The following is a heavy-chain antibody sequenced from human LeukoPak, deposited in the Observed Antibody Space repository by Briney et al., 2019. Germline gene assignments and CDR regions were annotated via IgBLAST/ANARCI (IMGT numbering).Heavy chain of an antibody. CDR1: GGSISSNSYY. Sequence: KPSETLSLTCTVSGGSISSNSYYWGWVRQPPGKGLEWIGSIYYSGSTCYNPSLKSRVTISVDTSKNQFSLKLSSVTAADTAVYYCARDSYDSSGYHDYYYYMDVWGKGTTVTVSS. V-gene: IGHV4-39*07. J-gene: IGHJ6*03. CDR3: ARDSYDSSGYHDYYYYMDV. D-gene: IGHD3-22*01. CDR2: IYYSGST.